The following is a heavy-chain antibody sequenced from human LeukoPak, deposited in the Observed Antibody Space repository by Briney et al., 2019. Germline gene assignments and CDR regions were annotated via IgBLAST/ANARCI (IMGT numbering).Heavy chain of an antibody. CDR1: GLTFRNYW. Sequence: GGSLRLSCAASGLTFRNYWMHWLRQAPGKGLVWVSRINSDGSDTTYADSVKGRFTISRDNAKNTLYLQMNSLRVEDTAVYYCARSSAVTTLSLTYWGLGTLVTVSS. D-gene: IGHD4-17*01. V-gene: IGHV3-74*01. J-gene: IGHJ4*02. CDR3: ARSSAVTTLSLTY. CDR2: INSDGSDT.